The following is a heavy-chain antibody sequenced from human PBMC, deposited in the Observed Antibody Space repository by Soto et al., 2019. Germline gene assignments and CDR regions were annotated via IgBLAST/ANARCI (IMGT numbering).Heavy chain of an antibody. CDR3: ARVSNALEYGTSPFHY. Sequence: QVQLVQSGAEVTWPGTSVKVSCKTSGYTFTNYGVIWVRRAPGQGLEWMGWVSPDSGNPNSAQNGQGGVTMTKETSTSTAYLELRGLRSYDTAVYYCARVSNALEYGTSPFHYLGQGTLVTVSS. CDR2: VSPDSGNP. CDR1: GYTFTNYG. J-gene: IGHJ4*02. V-gene: IGHV1-18*01. D-gene: IGHD2-8*01.